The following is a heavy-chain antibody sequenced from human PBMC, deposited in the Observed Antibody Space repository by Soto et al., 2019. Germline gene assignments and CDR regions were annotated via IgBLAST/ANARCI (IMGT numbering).Heavy chain of an antibody. D-gene: IGHD4-17*01. CDR3: ARDLDYGGNSEASDI. CDR1: GGSISSGGYY. Sequence: SETLSLTCTVSGGSISSGGYYWSWIRQHPGKGLEWIGYTYYSGSTYYNPSLKSRVTISVDTSKNQFSLKLSSVTAADTAMYYCARDLDYGGNSEASDIWGQGTMVTVSS. J-gene: IGHJ3*02. CDR2: TYYSGST. V-gene: IGHV4-31*03.